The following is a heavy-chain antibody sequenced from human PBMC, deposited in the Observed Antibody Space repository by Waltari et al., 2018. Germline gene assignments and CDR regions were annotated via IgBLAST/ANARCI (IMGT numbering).Heavy chain of an antibody. J-gene: IGHJ4*02. CDR3: ARDPPREDLWFGEFAADY. D-gene: IGHD3-10*01. CDR1: GFTFSRYS. V-gene: IGHV3-21*01. CDR2: ISSSSSYI. Sequence: EVQLVESGGGLVKPGGSLRLSCAASGFTFSRYSMNWVRQAPGKGWEWVSSISSSSSYIYYADSVKGRFTISRDNAKNSLYLQMNSLRAEDTAVYYCARDPPREDLWFGEFAADYWGQGTLVTVSS.